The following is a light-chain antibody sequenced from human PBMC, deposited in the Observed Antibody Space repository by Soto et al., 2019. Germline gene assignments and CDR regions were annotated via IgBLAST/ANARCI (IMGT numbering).Light chain of an antibody. J-gene: IGLJ1*01. CDR1: SSDVGGYNY. CDR2: DVS. Sequence: QSALTQPASVSGSPGQSITISCTGTSSDVGGYNYVSWYQQHPGKAPKLLIYDVSNRPSGVSNRFSGSKSGNTASLTISGLQVEDGADYYCSSYTSSSTYVFGTGTKATVL. V-gene: IGLV2-14*01. CDR3: SSYTSSSTYV.